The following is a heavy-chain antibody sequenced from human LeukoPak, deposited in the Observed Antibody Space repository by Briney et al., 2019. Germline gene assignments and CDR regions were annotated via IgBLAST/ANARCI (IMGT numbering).Heavy chain of an antibody. Sequence: GGSLRLSCAVSGFTFSSYTMNWVRQAPGKGLEWVSSITGSSTYIYYADSVKGRFTISRDNAKNSLYLEMNNLGAEDTAVYYCARDLTVTSTCWFDLWGLGTLVTVSS. J-gene: IGHJ5*02. CDR3: ARDLTVTSTCWFDL. CDR2: ITGSSTYI. V-gene: IGHV3-21*06. CDR1: GFTFSSYT. D-gene: IGHD4-11*01.